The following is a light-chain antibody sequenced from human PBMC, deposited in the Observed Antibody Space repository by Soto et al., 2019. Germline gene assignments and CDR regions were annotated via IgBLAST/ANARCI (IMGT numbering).Light chain of an antibody. CDR1: QSVSSN. J-gene: IGKJ2*01. V-gene: IGKV3-15*01. CDR2: GAS. CDR3: QQYNNWPFT. Sequence: EIVMTQSPATLSVSPGERATLSCRASQSVSSNLVWYQQKPGQAPRLLIFGASTRVTGLPARFSGSGSGTEFTLTISSLQSEDFAVYYCQQYNNWPFTFGQGTKLEIK.